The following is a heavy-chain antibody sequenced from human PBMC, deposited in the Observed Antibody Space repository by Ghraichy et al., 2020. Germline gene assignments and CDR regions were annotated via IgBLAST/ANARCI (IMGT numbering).Heavy chain of an antibody. V-gene: IGHV3-30*02. CDR1: GFSFSNFG. CDR3: ARGTDYYFDY. D-gene: IGHD3-16*01. Sequence: GGSLRLSCATSGFSFSNFGVQWVRQAPGKGLEWVALTRNDESDQRYADSVKGRFSISRDKSKSTLILQMNSLRPEDTAVYYCARGTDYYFDYWGRGTLVTVS. CDR2: TRNDESDQ. J-gene: IGHJ4*02.